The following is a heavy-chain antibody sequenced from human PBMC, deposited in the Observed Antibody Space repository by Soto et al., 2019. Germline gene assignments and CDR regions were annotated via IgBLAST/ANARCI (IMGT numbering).Heavy chain of an antibody. Sequence: ASVKVSCKASGYTFTSYAMHWVRQAPGQRLEWMGWINAGNGNTNYAQKFQGWVTMTRDTSISTAYMELSSLRSDDTAVYYCAAHIAAAGTKNYYYGMDVWGQGTTVTVSS. J-gene: IGHJ6*02. CDR2: INAGNGNT. CDR1: GYTFTSYA. CDR3: AAHIAAAGTKNYYYGMDV. V-gene: IGHV1-3*01. D-gene: IGHD6-13*01.